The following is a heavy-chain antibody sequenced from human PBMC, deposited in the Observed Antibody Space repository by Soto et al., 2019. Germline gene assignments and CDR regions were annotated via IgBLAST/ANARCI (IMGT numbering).Heavy chain of an antibody. J-gene: IGHJ6*02. CDR3: ARGEMVRGVINYYYGMDV. Sequence: QVQLQESGPGLVKPSQTLSLTCTVSGGSISSGDYYWSWIRQPPGKGLEWIGYIYYIGGTYYNPSLKSRVTISVDTSKNQFSLKLSSVTAADTAVYYCARGEMVRGVINYYYGMDVWGQGTTVTVSS. V-gene: IGHV4-30-4*01. CDR2: IYYIGGT. CDR1: GGSISSGDYY. D-gene: IGHD3-10*01.